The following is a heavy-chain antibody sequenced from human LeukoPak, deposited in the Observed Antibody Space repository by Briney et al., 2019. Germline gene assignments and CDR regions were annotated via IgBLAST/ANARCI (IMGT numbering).Heavy chain of an antibody. CDR1: GFTFSSYD. V-gene: IGHV3-13*01. J-gene: IGHJ4*02. Sequence: PGGSLRLSCAASGFTFSSYDMHWVRQATGKGLEWVSAIGTAGDTYYPGSVKGRFTISRENAKNSLYLQMNSLRAGDTAVYYCARVMGSSWAFDYWGQGTLVTVSS. CDR2: IGTAGDT. CDR3: ARVMGSSWAFDY. D-gene: IGHD6-13*01.